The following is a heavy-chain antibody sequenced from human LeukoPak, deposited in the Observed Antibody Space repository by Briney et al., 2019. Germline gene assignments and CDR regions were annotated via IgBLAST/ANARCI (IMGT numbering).Heavy chain of an antibody. CDR2: INSDGSST. D-gene: IGHD4-23*01. CDR3: GRVYGDSSWFFDL. J-gene: IGHJ2*01. CDR1: EFTFSRYW. V-gene: IGHV3-74*01. Sequence: AGGSLRLSCAASEFTFSRYWMHWVRQAPGKGLVWVSRINSDGSSTRYADSVRGRFTISRDNAKNTLYLQMDSLRAEDTAVYYCGRVYGDSSWFFDLWGRGTLVTVSS.